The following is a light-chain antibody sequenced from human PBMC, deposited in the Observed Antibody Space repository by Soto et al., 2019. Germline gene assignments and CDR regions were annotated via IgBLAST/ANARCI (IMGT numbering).Light chain of an antibody. CDR3: QQYGSSPYT. Sequence: EIVMTQSPATLSVSPGERATLSCRANQSVSSNLAWYQQKPGQAPRLLMYGASNRATGIPDRFSGTGSGTDFTLTISRLEPEDFAVYYCQQYGSSPYTFGLGTKVDIK. V-gene: IGKV3-20*01. CDR2: GAS. CDR1: QSVSSN. J-gene: IGKJ2*01.